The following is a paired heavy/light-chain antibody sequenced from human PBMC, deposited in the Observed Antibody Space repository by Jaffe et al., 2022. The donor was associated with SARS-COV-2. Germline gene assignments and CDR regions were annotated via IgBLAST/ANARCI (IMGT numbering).Heavy chain of an antibody. J-gene: IGHJ3*02. V-gene: IGHV4-59*01. CDR1: GVSISGYY. CDR3: ARIISGVAAFDI. CDR2: IHYTGTT. Sequence: QVQLQESGPGLVKPSETVSLTCTVSGVSISGYYWSWIRQPPGKGLEWIAYIHYTGTTNYSPSLKNRVTISVDTSKNQFSLRLSSVTPADTAMYFCARIISGVAAFDIWGQGTMVTISS. D-gene: IGHD1-26*01.
Light chain of an antibody. V-gene: IGLV2-8*01. Sequence: QSALTQPPSASGSPGQSVTISCTGTSSDVGADDLVSWYQQHPGKAPKLMIYEVTKRPSGVPDRFSGSKSGNTASLTVSGLQAEDEADYYCTSYAGSNNWVVFGGGTKLTVL. CDR1: SSDVGADDL. CDR2: EVT. J-gene: IGLJ2*01. CDR3: TSYAGSNNWVV.